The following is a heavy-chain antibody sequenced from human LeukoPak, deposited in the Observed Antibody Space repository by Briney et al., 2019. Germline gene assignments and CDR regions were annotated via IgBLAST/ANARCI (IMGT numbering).Heavy chain of an antibody. J-gene: IGHJ5*02. CDR2: IRHDGTDQ. Sequence: PGGSLRLSCAASGFTFSVHWVRQVPGKGLEWLTFIRHDGTDQHYADSVRGRFTISRDNSKNTVYLQMNSLRPEDTALYYCAKDGNWASVSWGQGTLVTVSS. D-gene: IGHD7-27*01. CDR1: GFTFS. CDR3: AKDGNWASVS. V-gene: IGHV3-30*02.